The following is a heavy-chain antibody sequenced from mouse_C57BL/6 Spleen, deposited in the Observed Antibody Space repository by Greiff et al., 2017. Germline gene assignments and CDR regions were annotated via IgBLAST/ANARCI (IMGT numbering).Heavy chain of an antibody. J-gene: IGHJ3*01. Sequence: VQLQQSGAELVRPGASVKLSCTASGFNIKDDYMHWVKQRPEQGLEWIGWIDPENGDTEYASKFQGKATITADTSSNTAYLQLSSLTSEDTAVYYGTTPYSSGSGGFAYWGQGTLVTVSA. CDR3: TTPYSSGSGGFAY. V-gene: IGHV14-4*01. CDR2: IDPENGDT. CDR1: GFNIKDDY. D-gene: IGHD3-2*02.